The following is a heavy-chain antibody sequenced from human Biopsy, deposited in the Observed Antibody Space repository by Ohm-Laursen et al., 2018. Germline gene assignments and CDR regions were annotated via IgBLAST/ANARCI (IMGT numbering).Heavy chain of an antibody. CDR1: GGTFSSSA. CDR3: ARGGGYNWNNGWFDP. V-gene: IGHV1-69*13. D-gene: IGHD1/OR15-1a*01. J-gene: IGHJ5*02. CDR2: IIGIFRTA. Sequence: GASVKVSCKASGGTFSSSAITWVRQAPGQGLEWMGGIIGIFRTAHYAQKFQGRVTITADEFMSTAYMELSSLRSEDTAVYYCARGGGYNWNNGWFDPWGQGTPVTVSS.